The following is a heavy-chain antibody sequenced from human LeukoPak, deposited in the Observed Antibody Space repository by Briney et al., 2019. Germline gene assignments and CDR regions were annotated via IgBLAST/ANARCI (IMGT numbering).Heavy chain of an antibody. D-gene: IGHD3-10*01. V-gene: IGHV3-33*01. CDR3: ARDAGGAPFDI. CDR2: IWSDGSNK. Sequence: GGSLRLSCAASGFIFRNYGMHWVRQAPGTGLEWVAVIWSDGSNKYYADSVKGRFTISRDNSKNTLYLEMNSLRAEDTALYYCARDAGGAPFDIWGQGTMVTVSS. CDR1: GFIFRNYG. J-gene: IGHJ3*02.